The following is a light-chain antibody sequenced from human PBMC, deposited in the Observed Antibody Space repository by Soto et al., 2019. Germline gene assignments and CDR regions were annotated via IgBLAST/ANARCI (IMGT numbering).Light chain of an antibody. CDR2: DVN. J-gene: IGLJ2*01. CDR3: SSYISSSTLV. V-gene: IGLV2-14*01. CDR1: SSDVGGYNY. Sequence: QSALTQPASVSGSPGQSITISCTGTSSDVGGYNYVSWYQQHPGKAPKLMIYDVNNRPSGVSNRFSGSSSGNTASLTISGLQAEDEADHYCSSYISSSTLVFGGGTKLTVL.